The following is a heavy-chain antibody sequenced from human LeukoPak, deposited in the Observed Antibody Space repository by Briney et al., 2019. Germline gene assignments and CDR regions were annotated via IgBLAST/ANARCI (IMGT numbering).Heavy chain of an antibody. Sequence: SETLSLTCTVSGYSISSGYYWGWIRQFPGKGLEWIGSIYHSGSTYYNPSLKSRVTISVDMSKNQFSLKLSSVTAADTAVYYCARVSQSPAAYYYDSSGHYYFDYWGQGTLVTVSS. V-gene: IGHV4-38-2*02. CDR2: IYHSGST. J-gene: IGHJ4*02. D-gene: IGHD3-22*01. CDR3: ARVSQSPAAYYYDSSGHYYFDY. CDR1: GYSISSGYY.